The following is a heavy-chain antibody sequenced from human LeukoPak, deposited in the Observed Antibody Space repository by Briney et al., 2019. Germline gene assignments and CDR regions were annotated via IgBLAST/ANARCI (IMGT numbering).Heavy chain of an antibody. CDR3: ARGGGSSNRCYFDY. D-gene: IGHD6-6*01. J-gene: IGHJ4*02. V-gene: IGHV4-34*01. CDR1: GGSFSGYY. Sequence: PSETLSLTCAVYGGSFSGYYWSWIRQPPGKGLEWIGEINHSGSTNYNPSLKSRVTISVDTSKNQFSLKLSSVTAADTAVYYCARGGGSSNRCYFDYWGQGTLVTVSS. CDR2: INHSGST.